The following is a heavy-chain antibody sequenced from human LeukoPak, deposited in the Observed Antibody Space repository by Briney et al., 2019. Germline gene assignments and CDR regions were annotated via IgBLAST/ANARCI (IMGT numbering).Heavy chain of an antibody. CDR2: INHSGST. D-gene: IGHD6-6*01. CDR1: GGSFSGYY. J-gene: IGHJ4*02. V-gene: IGHV4-34*01. Sequence: SETLSLTCAVYGGSFSGYYWSWIRQPPGKGLEWIGEINHSGSTNYNPSLKSRVTISVDTSKNQFSLKPSSVTAADTAVYYCAGDSSARPLEYWGQGTLVTVSS. CDR3: AGDSSARPLEY.